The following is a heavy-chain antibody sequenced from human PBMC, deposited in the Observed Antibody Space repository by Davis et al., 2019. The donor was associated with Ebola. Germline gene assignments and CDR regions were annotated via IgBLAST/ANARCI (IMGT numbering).Heavy chain of an antibody. D-gene: IGHD5-24*01. J-gene: IGHJ4*02. CDR3: ARGRWLQFSHYFDY. CDR2: ISWNSGSI. Sequence: GGSLRLSCAASGFTFDDYAMHWVRQAPGKGLEWVSGISWNSGSIGYADSVKGRFTISRDNAKNSLYLQMNSLRAEDTAVYYCARGRWLQFSHYFDYWGQGTLVTVSS. CDR1: GFTFDDYA. V-gene: IGHV3-9*01.